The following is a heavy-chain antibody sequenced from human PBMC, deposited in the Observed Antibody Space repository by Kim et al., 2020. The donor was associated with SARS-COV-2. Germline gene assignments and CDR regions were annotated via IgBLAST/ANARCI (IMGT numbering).Heavy chain of an antibody. CDR2: YN. V-gene: IGHV6-1*01. CDR3: AREVDRRFDY. J-gene: IGHJ4*02. D-gene: IGHD5-12*01. Sequence: YNEYAVSVKSRISNSPDTTKNQFSLQLNSVAPEDTAVYYCAREVDRRFDYWGQGTLVTVSS.